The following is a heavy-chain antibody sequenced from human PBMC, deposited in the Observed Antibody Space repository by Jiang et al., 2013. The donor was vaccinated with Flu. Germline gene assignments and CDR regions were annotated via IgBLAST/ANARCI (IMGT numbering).Heavy chain of an antibody. V-gene: IGHV1-69-2*01. Sequence: GAEVKKPGATVKISCKVSGYTFTDYYMHWVQQAPGKGLEWMGLVDPEDGETIYAGKFQGRVTITADTSTDTAYMELSSLRSEDTAVYYCANMPRHLTTVTTKGFDYWGQGTLVTVSS. CDR3: ANMPRHLTTVTTKGFDY. D-gene: IGHD4-17*01. CDR1: GYTFTDYY. CDR2: VDPEDGET. J-gene: IGHJ4*02.